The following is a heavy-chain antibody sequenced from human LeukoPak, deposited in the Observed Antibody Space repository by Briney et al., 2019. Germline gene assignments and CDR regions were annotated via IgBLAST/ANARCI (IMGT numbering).Heavy chain of an antibody. CDR1: GYTFTSYY. CDR3: ARSLFRFLEWSYRSYYYYYMDV. D-gene: IGHD3-3*01. Sequence: SVKVSCKASGYTFTSYYMHWVRQAPGQGLEWMGGIIPIFGTVNYAQKFQGRVTITADKSTSTAYMELSSLRSEDTAVYFCARSLFRFLEWSYRSYYYYYMDVWGKGTTVTVSS. CDR2: IIPIFGTV. J-gene: IGHJ6*03. V-gene: IGHV1-69*06.